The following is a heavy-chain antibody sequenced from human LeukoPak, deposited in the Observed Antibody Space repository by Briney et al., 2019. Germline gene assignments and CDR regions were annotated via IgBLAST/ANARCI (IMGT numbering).Heavy chain of an antibody. Sequence: PGRSLRLSCAASGFTFSSYWMTWVRQAPGKRLQWAASVKPDGGAKFYVDSVKGRFIISRDNAENSLSLQTSSLQAEDMAVYYGATHSDRRDDFWGQGSLVTVPS. V-gene: IGHV3-7*05. J-gene: IGHJ4*02. CDR3: ATHSDRRDDF. CDR1: GFTFSSYW. CDR2: VKPDGGAK.